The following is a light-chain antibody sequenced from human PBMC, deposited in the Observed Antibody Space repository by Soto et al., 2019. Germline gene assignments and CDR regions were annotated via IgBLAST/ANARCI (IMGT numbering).Light chain of an antibody. J-gene: IGKJ3*01. CDR1: QNIRND. CDR3: QQSYTAVLT. CDR2: GAS. Sequence: DIQMTQSPSSLSASVGDRVISTCRASQNIRNDLNWYQQKPGKVPNLLIYGASSLQSGVPSRFSGSGSETDFTLTINNLQPEDFATYYCQQSYTAVLTFGPGTKVDIK. V-gene: IGKV1-39*01.